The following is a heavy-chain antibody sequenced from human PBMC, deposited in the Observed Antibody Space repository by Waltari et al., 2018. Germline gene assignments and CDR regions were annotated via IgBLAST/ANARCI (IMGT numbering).Heavy chain of an antibody. J-gene: IGHJ4*02. Sequence: ELQLVQSGGGLVKPGGSLRLSCAASGFTFSNYGMNWVRQAPGQGLEWVVSITSSGNYINYADSVKGRFTISRDNAKNSLFLQMDSLRVEDTAVYYCAKRSGGVFHYFDYWGQGTLVTVSS. CDR2: ITSSGNYI. CDR1: GFTFSNYG. D-gene: IGHD3-16*01. V-gene: IGHV3-21*01. CDR3: AKRSGGVFHYFDY.